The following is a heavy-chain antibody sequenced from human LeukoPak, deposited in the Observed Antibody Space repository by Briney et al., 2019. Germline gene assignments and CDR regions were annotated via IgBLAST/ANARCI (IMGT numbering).Heavy chain of an antibody. CDR2: ISYDGSNK. CDR3: AREVVPAARYPYGVDV. Sequence: GGSLRLSCAASGFTFSSYAMHWVRQAPGKGLEWVAVISYDGSNKYYADSVKGRFTISRDNSKNTLYLQMNSLRAEDTAVYYCAREVVPAARYPYGVDVWGKGTTVTVSS. V-gene: IGHV3-30*04. D-gene: IGHD2-2*01. J-gene: IGHJ6*04. CDR1: GFTFSSYA.